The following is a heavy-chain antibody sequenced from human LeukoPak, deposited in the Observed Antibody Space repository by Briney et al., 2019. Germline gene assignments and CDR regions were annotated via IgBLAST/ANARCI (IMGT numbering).Heavy chain of an antibody. J-gene: IGHJ4*02. CDR2: IIPIFGTA. Sequence: SVKVSCKASGGTFSSYAISLVRQAPGQGLEWMGGIIPIFGTANYAQKFQGRVTITTDESTSTAYMELSSLRSEDTAVYYCAGTMVRGVMVGFDYWGQGTLVTVSS. D-gene: IGHD3-10*01. CDR3: AGTMVRGVMVGFDY. CDR1: GGTFSSYA. V-gene: IGHV1-69*05.